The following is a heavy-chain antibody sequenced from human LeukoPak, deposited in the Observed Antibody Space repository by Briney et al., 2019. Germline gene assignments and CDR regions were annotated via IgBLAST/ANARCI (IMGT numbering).Heavy chain of an antibody. CDR1: GGSISSYY. D-gene: IGHD4-17*01. J-gene: IGHJ5*02. Sequence: PSETLSPTCTVSGGSISSYYWSWIRQPPGKGLEWIGYIYYSGSTNYNPSLKSRVTISVDTSKKQFSLKLSSVTAADTAVYYCARQVTTVTAGDWFDPWGQGTLVTVSS. CDR3: ARQVTTVTAGDWFDP. CDR2: IYYSGST. V-gene: IGHV4-59*01.